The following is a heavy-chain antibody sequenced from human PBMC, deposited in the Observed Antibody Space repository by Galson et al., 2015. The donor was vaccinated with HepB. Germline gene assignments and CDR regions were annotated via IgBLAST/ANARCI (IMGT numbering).Heavy chain of an antibody. V-gene: IGHV3-7*03. J-gene: IGHJ4*02. CDR3: ARSQIAAAL. CDR1: GFTFNTYW. CDR2: IKEDGSVK. D-gene: IGHD6-13*01. Sequence: SLRLSCAASGFTFNTYWMSWVRQAPGKGLEWVANIKEDGSVKYYVDSVKGRLTISRDNAKNSVFLQMNSLRVEDTAVYYCARSQIAAALWGQGTLVTVSS.